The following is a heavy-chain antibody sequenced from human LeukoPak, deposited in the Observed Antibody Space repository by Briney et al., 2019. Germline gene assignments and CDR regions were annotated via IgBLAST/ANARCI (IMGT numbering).Heavy chain of an antibody. V-gene: IGHV3-9*01. CDR1: GFTFDDYA. D-gene: IGHD3-10*01. J-gene: IGHJ3*02. Sequence: GGSLRLSFAASGFTFDDYAMHWVRQAPGKGLEWVSGISWNSGSIGYADSVKGRFTISRDNAKNSLYLQMNSLRAEDTAVYYCASRVKADAFDIWGQGTMVTVSS. CDR2: ISWNSGSI. CDR3: ASRVKADAFDI.